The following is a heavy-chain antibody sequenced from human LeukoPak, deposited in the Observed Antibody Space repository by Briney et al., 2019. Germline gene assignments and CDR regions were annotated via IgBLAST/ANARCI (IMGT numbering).Heavy chain of an antibody. Sequence: TGGTLRLSCAASGFTFSSYEMNWVRQAPGPGLGWVSYISSSGITTYSAACVKGRFTLSRYNAKNSLYLQRSSLRAADTAVCYCARDSGPPHSFLTWGQGTLVTVSS. D-gene: IGHD5-12*01. CDR1: GFTFSSYE. CDR2: ISSSGITT. V-gene: IGHV3-48*03. J-gene: IGHJ5*02. CDR3: ARDSGPPHSFLT.